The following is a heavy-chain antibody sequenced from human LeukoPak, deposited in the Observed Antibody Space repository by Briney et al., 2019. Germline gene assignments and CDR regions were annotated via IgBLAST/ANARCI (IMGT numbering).Heavy chain of an antibody. J-gene: IGHJ4*02. CDR1: GFTFSIYG. Sequence: GGSLRLSCAASGFTFSIYGMHWVRQAPGKGLEWVAFIRYDGSNKYYADSVKGRFTISRDNAKNSLYLQMNSLRAEDTAVYYCARGPRMVRGVSSFDYWGQGTLVTVSS. D-gene: IGHD3-10*01. CDR2: IRYDGSNK. CDR3: ARGPRMVRGVSSFDY. V-gene: IGHV3-30*02.